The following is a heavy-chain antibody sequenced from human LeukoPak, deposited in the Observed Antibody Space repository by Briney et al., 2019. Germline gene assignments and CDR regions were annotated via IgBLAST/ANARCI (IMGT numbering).Heavy chain of an antibody. CDR1: GGSIRSSYYY. D-gene: IGHD2-21*02. J-gene: IGHJ4*02. CDR3: ARYVVVTAMFDY. CDR2: IYHSGST. V-gene: IGHV4-39*07. Sequence: SETLSLTCTVFGGSIRSSYYYWGWIRQPPGKGLEWIGSIYHSGSTYYNPSLKSRVTISVDRSKNQFSLKLSSVTAADTAVYYCARYVVVTAMFDYWGQGTLVTVSS.